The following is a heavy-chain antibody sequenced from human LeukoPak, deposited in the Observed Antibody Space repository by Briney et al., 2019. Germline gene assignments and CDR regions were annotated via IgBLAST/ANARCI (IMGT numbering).Heavy chain of an antibody. Sequence: ASVKVSCKASGGTFSSYAISWVREAPGQGREWMGGIIPIFGTANYAQKFQGRVTITADESTSTAYMELSSLRSEDTAVYYCASYAEPYYYDSSGYYSFGYWGQGTLVTVSS. J-gene: IGHJ4*02. V-gene: IGHV1-69*13. CDR1: GGTFSSYA. CDR3: ASYAEPYYYDSSGYYSFGY. CDR2: IIPIFGTA. D-gene: IGHD3-22*01.